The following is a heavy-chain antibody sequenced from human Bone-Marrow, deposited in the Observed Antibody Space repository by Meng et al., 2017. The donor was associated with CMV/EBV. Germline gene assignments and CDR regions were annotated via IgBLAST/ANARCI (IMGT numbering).Heavy chain of an antibody. Sequence: SETLSLTCTVSGGSISSSSYFWGWIRQPPGKGLEWIGSIYYSGSTYYTPSLKSRVTISVDTSRGQFSLKLTSVTAADTAIYYCARQQRFQLPYFDYWGQGTLVTVSS. D-gene: IGHD2-2*01. CDR3: ARQQRFQLPYFDY. V-gene: IGHV4-39*01. CDR2: IYYSGST. J-gene: IGHJ4*02. CDR1: GGSISSSSYF.